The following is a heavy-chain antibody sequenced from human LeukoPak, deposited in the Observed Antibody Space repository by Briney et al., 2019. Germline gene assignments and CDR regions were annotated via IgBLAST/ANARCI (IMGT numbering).Heavy chain of an antibody. CDR1: GYTFTSYD. Sequence: ASVKVSCKASGYTFTSYDINWVRQATGQGLEWMGWMNPNSGNTGYAQKFQGRVTITRNTSISTACMELSSLRSEDTAVYYCARGSEVVIAISAVAGDAFDIWGQGTMVTVSS. J-gene: IGHJ3*02. D-gene: IGHD2-21*01. V-gene: IGHV1-8*03. CDR2: MNPNSGNT. CDR3: ARGSEVVIAISAVAGDAFDI.